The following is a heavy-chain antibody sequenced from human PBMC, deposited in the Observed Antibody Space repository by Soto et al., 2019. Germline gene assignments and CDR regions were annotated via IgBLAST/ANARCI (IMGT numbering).Heavy chain of an antibody. V-gene: IGHV3-33*01. CDR1: GFIFSSYG. J-gene: IGHJ4*02. Sequence: QVQLVESGGGVVQPGRSLRLSCSASGFIFSSYGMHWVRQAPGKGLEWVAIVWYDGTNKYYADSVKGRFTISRDNSKNTLYPQMNSLRGEDTAVYYCARDREDYLLDHWGQGTLVTVSS. CDR3: ARDREDYLLDH. CDR2: VWYDGTNK. D-gene: IGHD4-17*01.